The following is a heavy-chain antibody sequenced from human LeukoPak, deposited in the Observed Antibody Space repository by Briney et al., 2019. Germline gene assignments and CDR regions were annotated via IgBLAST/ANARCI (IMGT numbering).Heavy chain of an antibody. CDR2: ISYDGSNK. J-gene: IGHJ1*01. CDR1: GFTFSSYG. V-gene: IGHV3-30*03. Sequence: GGSLRLSCAASGFTFSSYGMHWVRQAPGKGLEWVAVISYDGSNKYYADSVKGRFTISRDNSKNTLYLQMNSLRAEDTAVYYCATYSSLNRREFQFWGQGTLLTVSS. D-gene: IGHD3-22*01. CDR3: ATYSSLNRREFQF.